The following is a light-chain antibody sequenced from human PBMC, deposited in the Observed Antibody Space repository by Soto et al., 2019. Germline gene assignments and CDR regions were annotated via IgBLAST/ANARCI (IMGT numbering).Light chain of an antibody. CDR1: QSVSTSY. CDR3: QQYGNSRGT. Sequence: DIVLTQSPGTLSLSPGDRATLSCRASQSVSTSYLAWYQQKPGQAPRLLIYGASSRATGIPDRFSGSGSGTDFTFTISGLEPEDFAVYYCQQYGNSRGTFGQGTKVEIK. J-gene: IGKJ1*01. V-gene: IGKV3-20*01. CDR2: GAS.